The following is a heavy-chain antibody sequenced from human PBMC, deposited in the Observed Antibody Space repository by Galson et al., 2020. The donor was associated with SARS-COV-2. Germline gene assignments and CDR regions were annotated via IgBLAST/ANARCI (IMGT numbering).Heavy chain of an antibody. V-gene: IGHV4-61*02. D-gene: IGHD3-10*01. CDR3: ARGTTTVRGVIENNWFDP. J-gene: IGHJ5*02. Sequence: SETLSLTCTVSGGSISSGSYYWSWIRQPAGKGLEWIGRIYTSGSTNYNPSLKSRVTISVDTSKNQFSLKLSSVTAADTAVYYCARGTTTVRGVIENNWFDPWGQGTLVTVSS. CDR2: IYTSGST. CDR1: GGSISSGSYY.